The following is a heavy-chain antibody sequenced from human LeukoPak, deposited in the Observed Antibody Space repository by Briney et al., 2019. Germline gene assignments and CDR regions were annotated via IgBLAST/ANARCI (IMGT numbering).Heavy chain of an antibody. CDR1: GGSISSSSYY. D-gene: IGHD3-10*01. Sequence: PSETLSLTCTVSGGSISSSSYYWGWIRQPPGKGLEWIGSIYYSGSTYYNPSLKSRVTISVDTSKNQFSLKLSSVTAADTAVYYCARHVALWFGGCCNWFDPWGQGTLVTVSS. CDR3: ARHVALWFGGCCNWFDP. V-gene: IGHV4-39*01. CDR2: IYYSGST. J-gene: IGHJ5*02.